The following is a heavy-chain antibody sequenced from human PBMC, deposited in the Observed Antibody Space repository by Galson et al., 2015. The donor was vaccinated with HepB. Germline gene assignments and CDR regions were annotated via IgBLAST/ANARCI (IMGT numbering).Heavy chain of an antibody. J-gene: IGHJ3*02. CDR3: ARPLSQEQWHAFDI. CDR1: GGSIGSFY. D-gene: IGHD1/OR15-1a*01. V-gene: IGHV4-59*08. CDR2: IYNTGST. Sequence: TLSLTCTVSGGSIGSFYWSWIRQPPGKGLEWIGYIYNTGSTNYNPSLRSRVTISLDTSKNQFSLKLSSVTAADTAMYYCARPLSQEQWHAFDIWGQGTMVTVSS.